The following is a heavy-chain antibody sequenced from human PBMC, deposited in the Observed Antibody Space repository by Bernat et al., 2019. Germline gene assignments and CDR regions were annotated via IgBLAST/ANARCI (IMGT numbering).Heavy chain of an antibody. D-gene: IGHD2-2*01. Sequence: EVHLVESGGGVVRPGGSLRLSCAASGFRFDDYGMSWVHQAPGKGLEWVSGVDWKGGSRSYADSVKERFTISRCNAKNFLYLHMNSLRADDTAFYYCASDYCGSSGCCADFDYWGQGTLVTVSS. V-gene: IGHV3-20*04. CDR1: GFRFDDYG. CDR2: VDWKGGSR. CDR3: ASDYCGSSGCCADFDY. J-gene: IGHJ4*02.